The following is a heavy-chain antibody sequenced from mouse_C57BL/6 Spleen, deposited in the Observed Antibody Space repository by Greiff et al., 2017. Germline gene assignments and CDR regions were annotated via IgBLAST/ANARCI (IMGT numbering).Heavy chain of an antibody. V-gene: IGHV1-18*01. CDR3: ARGITTVRDYYAMDY. CDR1: GYTFTDYN. Sequence: VQLQQSGPELVKPGASVKIPCKASGYTFTDYNMDWVKQSHGKSLEWIGDINPNNGGTIYNQTFKGKATLTVDKSSSTAYMELRSLTSEDTAVYYCARGITTVRDYYAMDYWGQGTSVTVSS. J-gene: IGHJ4*01. CDR2: INPNNGGT. D-gene: IGHD1-1*01.